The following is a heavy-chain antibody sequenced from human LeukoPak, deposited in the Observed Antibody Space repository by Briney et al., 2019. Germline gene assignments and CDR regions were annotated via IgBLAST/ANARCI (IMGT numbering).Heavy chain of an antibody. D-gene: IGHD3-10*01. J-gene: IGHJ6*02. CDR2: IYTSGST. CDR3: ARETVVRGVIFYYYGMDV. CDR1: GGSSSGYY. V-gene: IGHV4-4*07. Sequence: SETLSLTCAVYGGSSSGYYWSWIRQPAGKGLEWIGRIYTSGSTNYNPSLKSRVTMSVDTSKNQFSLKLSSVTAADTAVYYCARETVVRGVIFYYYGMDVWGQGTTVTVSS.